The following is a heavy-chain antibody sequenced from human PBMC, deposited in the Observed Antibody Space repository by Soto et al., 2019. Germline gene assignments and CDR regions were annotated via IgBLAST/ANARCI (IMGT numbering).Heavy chain of an antibody. CDR1: GFTFSSYS. CDR3: AGGRRGTMVRGVIRAY. Sequence: PGGSLRLSWAASGFTFSSYSMNWVRQAPGKGLEWVSSISSSSSYIYYADSVKGRFTISRDNAKNSLYLQMNSLRAEDTAVYYCAGGRRGTMVRGVIRAYWGQGTLVTVSS. V-gene: IGHV3-21*01. J-gene: IGHJ4*02. CDR2: ISSSSSYI. D-gene: IGHD3-10*01.